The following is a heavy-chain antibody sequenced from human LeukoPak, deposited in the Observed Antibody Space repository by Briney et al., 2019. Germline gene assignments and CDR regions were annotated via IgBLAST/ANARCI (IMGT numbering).Heavy chain of an antibody. D-gene: IGHD2-2*01. Sequence: ASVKVSCKTSGCTFTGYYIHWVRQAPGQGLEWMGWINPNSGGTNYAQKFEGRVTMTRDTSISTAYMELSRLRSDDTAVYYCASQCSTVSCYWRTSFDYWGQGTLVTVSS. V-gene: IGHV1-2*02. J-gene: IGHJ4*02. CDR3: ASQCSTVSCYWRTSFDY. CDR2: INPNSGGT. CDR1: GCTFTGYY.